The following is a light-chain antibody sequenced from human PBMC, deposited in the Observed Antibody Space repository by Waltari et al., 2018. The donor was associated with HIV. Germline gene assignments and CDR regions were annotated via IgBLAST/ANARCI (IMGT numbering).Light chain of an antibody. CDR1: SSDVAGYKS. CDR3: TSYTSSSGYV. J-gene: IGLJ1*01. CDR2: DVS. Sequence: QSALTQPASVSGSPGQSITIPCTATSSDVAGYKSVSWYQQHPGKAPKFMIYDVSNRPSGVSNRFSGSKSGNTASLTISGLQAEDEADYYCTSYTSSSGYVFGTGTKVTVL. V-gene: IGLV2-14*01.